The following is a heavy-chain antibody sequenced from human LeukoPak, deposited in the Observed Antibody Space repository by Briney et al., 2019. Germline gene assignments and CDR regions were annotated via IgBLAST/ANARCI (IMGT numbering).Heavy chain of an antibody. J-gene: IGHJ4*02. D-gene: IGHD3-22*01. CDR1: GFTFSSYW. CDR3: ARASEDSRGHYQGFDS. CDR2: IKQDGSEK. V-gene: IGHV3-7*01. Sequence: GGSLRLSCAASGFTFSSYWMSWVRQAPGKGLEWVANIKQDGSEKYYVDSVKGRFTISRDNAKNSLYLQMNSLRAEDTAVYYCARASEDSRGHYQGFDSWGQGTLVTVSS.